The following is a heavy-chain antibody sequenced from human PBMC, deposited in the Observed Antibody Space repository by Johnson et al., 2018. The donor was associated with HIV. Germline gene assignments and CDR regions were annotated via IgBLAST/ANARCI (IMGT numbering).Heavy chain of an antibody. V-gene: IGHV3-11*04. D-gene: IGHD3-10*01. CDR1: GVIFSDYY. Sequence: QVQLVESGGGLVKPGGSLRLSCVASGVIFSDYYMSWIRQAPGKGLEWVSYISSSGNTIYYADSVKGRVTISRDNAKKSLYLQMNSLRAEDTAVYYCARDKGRGAFDIWGQGTMVTVSS. J-gene: IGHJ3*02. CDR3: ARDKGRGAFDI. CDR2: ISSSGNTI.